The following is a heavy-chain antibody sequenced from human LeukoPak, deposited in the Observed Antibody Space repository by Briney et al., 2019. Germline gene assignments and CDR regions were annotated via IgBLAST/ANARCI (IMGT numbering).Heavy chain of an antibody. CDR1: GFTFRDFA. J-gene: IGHJ4*02. V-gene: IGHV3-23*01. CDR3: ARPQSSDFWSGYYFNF. D-gene: IGHD3-3*01. CDR2: ISGSGGRT. Sequence: GGSLRLSCAASGFTFRDFAMSWVRQAPGKGLEWVSTISGSGGRTYYADSVRDRFTISRDNSKNTLYLQMNSLRPEDTAMYYCARPQSSDFWSGYYFNFWGLGTLVTVSS.